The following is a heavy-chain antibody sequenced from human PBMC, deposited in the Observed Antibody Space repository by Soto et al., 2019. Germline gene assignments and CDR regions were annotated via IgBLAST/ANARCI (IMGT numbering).Heavy chain of an antibody. Sequence: SETLSLTCTVSGGSISSSSYYWGWIRQPPGKGLDWIGSIYYSGSTYYNPSLKSRVTISVDTSKNQFSLKLSSVTAADTAVYYCARLLEQWLGNNWFDPWGQGTLVTVSS. CDR1: GGSISSSSYY. CDR2: IYYSGST. V-gene: IGHV4-39*01. D-gene: IGHD6-19*01. CDR3: ARLLEQWLGNNWFDP. J-gene: IGHJ5*02.